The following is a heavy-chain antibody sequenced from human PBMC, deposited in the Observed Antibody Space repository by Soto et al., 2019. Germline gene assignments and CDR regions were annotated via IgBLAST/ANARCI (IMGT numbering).Heavy chain of an antibody. CDR1: GFTFSSYA. CDR2: ISYDGSNK. J-gene: IGHJ4*02. V-gene: IGHV3-30-3*01. D-gene: IGHD5-18*01. Sequence: QVQLVESGGGVVQPGRSLRLSCAASGFTFSSYAMHWVRQAPGKGLEWVAVISYDGSNKYYADSVKGRFTISRDNSKNPLYLQMNSLRAEDTAVYYCARDSRAGERYSYGPDYWGQGTLVTVSS. CDR3: ARDSRAGERYSYGPDY.